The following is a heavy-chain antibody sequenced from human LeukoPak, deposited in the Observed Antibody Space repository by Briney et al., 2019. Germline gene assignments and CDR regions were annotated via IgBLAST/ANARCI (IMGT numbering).Heavy chain of an antibody. CDR3: AKHSKAGIAVAGRNY. D-gene: IGHD6-19*01. V-gene: IGHV3-23*01. Sequence: GGSLRLSCAASGFTFSSYAMSWVRQAPGKGLEWVSAISGSGGSTYYADSVKGRFTISRDNSKNTLYLQMNSLRAEDTAVYYCAKHSKAGIAVAGRNYWGQGTLVTVSS. J-gene: IGHJ4*02. CDR2: ISGSGGST. CDR1: GFTFSSYA.